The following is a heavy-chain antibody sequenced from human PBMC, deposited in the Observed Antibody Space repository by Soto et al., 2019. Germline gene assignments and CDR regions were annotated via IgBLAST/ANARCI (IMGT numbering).Heavy chain of an antibody. CDR3: SRDLHGDYDY. J-gene: IGHJ4*02. D-gene: IGHD4-17*01. V-gene: IGHV3-48*01. CDR2: ISSSSSTI. CDR1: GLTFSSYS. Sequence: EVQLVESGGGLVQPGGSLRLSCAASGLTFSSYSMNWVRQAPGKGLEWVSYISSSSSTIYYADSVKGRFTISRDNAKNSLYLQMNSLRAEDTAVYYCSRDLHGDYDYWGQGTLVTVSS.